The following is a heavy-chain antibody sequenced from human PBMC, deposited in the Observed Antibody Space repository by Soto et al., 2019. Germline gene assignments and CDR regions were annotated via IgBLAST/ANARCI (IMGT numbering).Heavy chain of an antibody. CDR1: GGTFSSYA. J-gene: IGHJ6*02. CDR3: ARDGEPMITFGGVIAYYMDV. Sequence: SVKVSCKASGGTFSSYAISWVRQAPGQGLEWMGGIIPIFGTANYAQKFQGRVTITADESTSTAYMELSSLRSEDTAVYYCARDGEPMITFGGVIAYYMDVWGQGTTVTVSS. CDR2: IIPIFGTA. D-gene: IGHD3-16*02. V-gene: IGHV1-69*13.